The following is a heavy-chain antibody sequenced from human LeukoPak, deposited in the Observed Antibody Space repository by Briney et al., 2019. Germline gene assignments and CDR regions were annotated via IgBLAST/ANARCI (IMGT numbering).Heavy chain of an antibody. Sequence: PGGSLRLSCAASGFTFSSYSMNWVRQAPGKGLEWVSSISSSSSYIYYADSVKGRFTISRDNAKNSLYLQMNSLRAGDTAVYYCARDLLGISGSYTDYWGQGTLVTVSS. J-gene: IGHJ4*02. V-gene: IGHV3-21*01. D-gene: IGHD1-26*01. CDR2: ISSSSSYI. CDR1: GFTFSSYS. CDR3: ARDLLGISGSYTDY.